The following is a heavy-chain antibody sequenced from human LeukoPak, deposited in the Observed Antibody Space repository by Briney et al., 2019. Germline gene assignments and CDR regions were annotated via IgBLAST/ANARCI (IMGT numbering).Heavy chain of an antibody. J-gene: IGHJ4*02. D-gene: IGHD3-9*01. V-gene: IGHV1-2*04. CDR3: ARAGDILTAYYFDY. Sequence: ASVKVSCKASGYTFTGYYMHWVRQAPGQGLEWMGWITPNSGGTNYAQKFQGWVTMTRNTSISTAYLELSRLRSDDTAVYYCARAGDILTAYYFDYWGQGTLVTVSS. CDR1: GYTFTGYY. CDR2: ITPNSGGT.